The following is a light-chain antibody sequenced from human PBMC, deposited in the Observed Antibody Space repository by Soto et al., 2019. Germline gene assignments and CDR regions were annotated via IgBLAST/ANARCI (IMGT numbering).Light chain of an antibody. CDR3: SSHAGARHLL. CDR2: DVT. V-gene: IGLV2-8*01. Sequence: QSALTQPPSASGSPGQSVTISCTGTTSDFVSWYQQYPGKAPKLMIYDVTKRPSGVPDRFSGSKSGTTASLTVSGLQAEDEADYFCSSHAGARHLLFGGGTNLTVL. J-gene: IGLJ2*01. CDR1: TSDFV.